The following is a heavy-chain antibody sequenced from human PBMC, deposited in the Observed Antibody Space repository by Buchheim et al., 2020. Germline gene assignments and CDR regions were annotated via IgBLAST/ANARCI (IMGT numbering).Heavy chain of an antibody. CDR2: IYSGGST. Sequence: EVQLVESGGGLVQPGGSLRLSCAASGFTVSSNYMSWVRQAPGKGLEWVSVIYSGGSTYYADSVKGRFTISRDNSKNTLYLQMNSLRAEDTAVYYCARDLVDTAMVTRSSYYYGMDVWGQGTT. J-gene: IGHJ6*02. CDR1: GFTVSSNY. D-gene: IGHD5-18*01. V-gene: IGHV3-66*01. CDR3: ARDLVDTAMVTRSSYYYGMDV.